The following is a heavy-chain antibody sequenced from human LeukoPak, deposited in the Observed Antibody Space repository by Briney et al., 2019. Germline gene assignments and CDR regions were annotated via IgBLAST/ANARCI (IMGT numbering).Heavy chain of an antibody. J-gene: IGHJ4*02. V-gene: IGHV3-23*01. CDR2: IKGSGSNT. CDR1: GFTFSSYA. D-gene: IGHD6-6*01. Sequence: GGSLRLSCAASGFTFSSYAMSWVRQAPGKGLEWVSAIKGSGSNTYYADSVKGRFTISRDNSKNTLYLQMNSLRAEDTAVYYCAKDGDIAARLIDYWGQGTLVTVSS. CDR3: AKDGDIAARLIDY.